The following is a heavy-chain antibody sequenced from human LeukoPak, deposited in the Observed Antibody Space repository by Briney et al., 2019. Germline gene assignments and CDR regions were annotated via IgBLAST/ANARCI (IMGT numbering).Heavy chain of an antibody. CDR3: AIRGRYYDFWSGIVDY. CDR1: GFTVSSDY. J-gene: IGHJ4*02. V-gene: IGHV3-66*02. D-gene: IGHD3-3*01. Sequence: GGSLRLSCAASGFTVSSDYMSWVRQAPGKGLGWVSVIYSGGSTYYADSVKGRFTISRGNSKNTLYLQMNSLRAEDTAVYYCAIRGRYYDFWSGIVDYWGQGTLVTVSS. CDR2: IYSGGST.